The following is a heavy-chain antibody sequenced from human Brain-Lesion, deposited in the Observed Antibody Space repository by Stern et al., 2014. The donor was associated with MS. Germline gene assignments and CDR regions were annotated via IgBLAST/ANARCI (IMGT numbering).Heavy chain of an antibody. D-gene: IGHD2-2*01. CDR2: IFNSGST. Sequence: VQLVESGPGLVKPSQTLSLSCTVSGGSISSGGYYWSWIRQPAGKGLEWIGRIFNSGSTSYNPSPKSRVTISIDKAKTQFSLRLNSMTAADTAVYYCARGRVVPGFQYYATDVWGQGTTVIVSS. V-gene: IGHV4-61*02. CDR1: GGSISSGGYY. J-gene: IGHJ6*02. CDR3: ARGRVVPGFQYYATDV.